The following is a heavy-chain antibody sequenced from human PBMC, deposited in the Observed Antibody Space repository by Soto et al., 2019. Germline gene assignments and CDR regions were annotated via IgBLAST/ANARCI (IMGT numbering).Heavy chain of an antibody. CDR1: GFTFSSYA. V-gene: IGHV3-30-3*01. CDR2: ISYDGSNK. CDR3: ARVPEYCSSTSCYSLDY. J-gene: IGHJ4*02. D-gene: IGHD2-2*01. Sequence: GGSLRLSCAASGFTFSSYAMHWVRQAPGKGLEWVAVISYDGSNKYYADSVKGRFTISRDNSKNTLYLQMNSLRAEDTAVYYCARVPEYCSSTSCYSLDYWGQGTLVTVSS.